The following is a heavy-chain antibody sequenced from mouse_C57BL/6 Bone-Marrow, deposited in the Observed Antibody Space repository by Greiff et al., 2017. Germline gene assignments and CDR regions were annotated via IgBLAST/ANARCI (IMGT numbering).Heavy chain of an antibody. J-gene: IGHJ2*01. Sequence: RLEWVAYISNGGGSTYYPDTVKGRFTISRDNAKNTLYLQMSRLKSEDTAMYYCARQDSGYFDYWGQGTTLTVSS. CDR2: ISNGGGST. D-gene: IGHD1-3*01. CDR3: ARQDSGYFDY. V-gene: IGHV5-12*01.